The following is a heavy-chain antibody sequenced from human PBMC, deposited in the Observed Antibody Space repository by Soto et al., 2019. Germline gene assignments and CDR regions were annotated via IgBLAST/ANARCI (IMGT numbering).Heavy chain of an antibody. D-gene: IGHD6-25*01. CDR3: ARAPYSSDYYYYYTDV. J-gene: IGHJ6*03. Sequence: AAVKVSCKASGYTFTSYGISWVRQAPGQGLEWMGWISAYNGNTNYAQKLQGRVTMTTDTSTSTAYMELRSLRSDDTAVYYCARAPYSSDYYYYYTDVWRKGTTVTVSS. CDR2: ISAYNGNT. V-gene: IGHV1-18*01. CDR1: GYTFTSYG.